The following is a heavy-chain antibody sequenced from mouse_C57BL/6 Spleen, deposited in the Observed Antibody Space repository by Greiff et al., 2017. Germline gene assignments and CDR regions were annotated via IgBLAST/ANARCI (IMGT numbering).Heavy chain of an antibody. J-gene: IGHJ3*01. CDR2: IDPETGGT. V-gene: IGHV1-15*01. Sequence: LMESGAELVRPGASVTLSCKASGYTFTDYEMHWVKQTPVHGLEWIGAIDPETGGTAYNQKFKGKAILTADKSSSTAYMELRSLTSEDSAVDYCTRNYYGSRFAYWGQGTLVTVSA. D-gene: IGHD1-1*01. CDR1: GYTFTDYE. CDR3: TRNYYGSRFAY.